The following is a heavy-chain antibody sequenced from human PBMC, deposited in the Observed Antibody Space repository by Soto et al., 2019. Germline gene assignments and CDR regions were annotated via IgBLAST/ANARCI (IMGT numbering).Heavy chain of an antibody. V-gene: IGHV1-69*13. J-gene: IGHJ6*02. CDR3: ARVSSSWSDYYYGMDV. CDR1: GGTFSSYA. Sequence: ASVKVSCKASGGTFSSYAISWVRQAPGQGLEWMGGIIPIFGTANYAQKFQGRVTITADESTSTAYMELSSLRSEDTAVYYCARVSSSWSDYYYGMDVWGQGTTVTVSS. D-gene: IGHD6-13*01. CDR2: IIPIFGTA.